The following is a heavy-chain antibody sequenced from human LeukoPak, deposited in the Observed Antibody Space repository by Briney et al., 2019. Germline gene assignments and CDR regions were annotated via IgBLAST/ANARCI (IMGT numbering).Heavy chain of an antibody. CDR1: GGSISSGSYY. CDR2: IYYSGST. V-gene: IGHV4-39*07. CDR3: AGGYSSSWYGYYYYYMDV. J-gene: IGHJ6*03. D-gene: IGHD6-13*01. Sequence: SETLSLTCTVSGGSISSGSYYWGWIRQPPGKGLEWIGSIYYSGSTYYNPSLKSRVTISVDTSKNQFSLKLSSVTAADTAVYYCAGGYSSSWYGYYYYYMDVWGKGTTVTVSS.